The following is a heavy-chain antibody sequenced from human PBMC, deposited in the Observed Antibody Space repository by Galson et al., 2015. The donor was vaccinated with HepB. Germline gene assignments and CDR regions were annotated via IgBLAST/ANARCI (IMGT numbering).Heavy chain of an antibody. J-gene: IGHJ4*02. CDR3: ARDQDWGGPFDY. V-gene: IGHV1-3*01. D-gene: IGHD3/OR15-3a*01. Sequence: SVKVSCKASGYTFSRYAIHWVRQAPGQRLEWMGWINADNGNTKYSQKFKGRVTIARDTSASTAYMELRSLRSEDTAVYYCARDQDWGGPFDYWGQGTLVTVSS. CDR2: INADNGNT. CDR1: GYTFSRYA.